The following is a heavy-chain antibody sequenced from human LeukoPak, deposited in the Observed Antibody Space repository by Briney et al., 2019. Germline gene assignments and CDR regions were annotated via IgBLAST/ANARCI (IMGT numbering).Heavy chain of an antibody. CDR3: ARGTYYDSSAYSGVRLFDY. CDR2: INPNSGRT. Sequence: GASAKVSCEASGYTFTGYYMHWVRQAPGQGLEWMGWINPNSGRTNYAQKFQGRVTMTGDTSISTAYMELTRLTSDDTAVYYCARGTYYDSSAYSGVRLFDYWGQGTLVTVSS. D-gene: IGHD3-22*01. V-gene: IGHV1-2*02. CDR1: GYTFTGYY. J-gene: IGHJ4*02.